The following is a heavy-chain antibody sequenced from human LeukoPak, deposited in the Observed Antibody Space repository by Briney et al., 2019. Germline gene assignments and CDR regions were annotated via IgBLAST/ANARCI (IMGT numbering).Heavy chain of an antibody. V-gene: IGHV1-2*02. CDR1: GYTFTGYY. J-gene: IGHJ4*02. CDR2: INPNSGDT. Sequence: ASVKVSCKASGYTFTGYYMHWVRQAPGQGLEWMGWINPNSGDTNYAQRFQGRVTMTRDTSISTAYMELSRLRSDDTAVYYCARLYSGYYYFDYWGQGTLVTVSS. CDR3: ARLYSGYYYFDY. D-gene: IGHD1-26*01.